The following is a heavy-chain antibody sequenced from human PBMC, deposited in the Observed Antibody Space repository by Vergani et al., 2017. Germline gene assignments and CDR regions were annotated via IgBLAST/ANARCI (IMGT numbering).Heavy chain of an antibody. V-gene: IGHV1-69-2*01. J-gene: IGHJ6*02. D-gene: IGHD4-17*01. CDR2: VDPEDGET. CDR1: GYTFTDHY. CDR3: ATPQTVTTGGMEV. Sequence: EVQLVQSGAEVKKPGATMKLSCKVSGYTFTDHYMHWVKQAPGKGLVWMGLVDPEDGETIYAEKFKGRVTIAADTSTDTAHLELSSLRSEDTAVYYCATPQTVTTGGMEVWGQGTTVIVSS.